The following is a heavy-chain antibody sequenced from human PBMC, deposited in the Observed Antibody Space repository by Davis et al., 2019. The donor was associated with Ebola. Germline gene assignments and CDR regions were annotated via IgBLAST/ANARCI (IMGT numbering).Heavy chain of an antibody. D-gene: IGHD3-10*01. Sequence: PGGSLRLSCAASGFTFDDYVMHWVRQTPGKGLEWVSGITGKSETMGYADSVKGRFTVSRDNAKNSLYLQMNGLRAEDMALYYCAKGRRPKVFWFGEDGMDVWGKGITVTVSS. CDR2: ITGKSETM. CDR1: GFTFDDYV. J-gene: IGHJ6*04. V-gene: IGHV3-9*03. CDR3: AKGRRPKVFWFGEDGMDV.